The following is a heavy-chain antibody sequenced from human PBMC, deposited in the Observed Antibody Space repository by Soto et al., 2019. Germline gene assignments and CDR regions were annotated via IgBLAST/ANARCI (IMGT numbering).Heavy chain of an antibody. CDR1: VYTFTSYD. CDR2: MNPNSGNT. Sequence: ASVKVSCKASVYTFTSYDINWVRQATGQGLEWMGWMNPNSGNTGYAQKFQGRVTMTRNTSISTAYMELSSLRSEDTAVYYCARVLRIKYYDFWSGSGYYMDVWGKGTTVTVSS. D-gene: IGHD3-3*01. J-gene: IGHJ6*03. V-gene: IGHV1-8*01. CDR3: ARVLRIKYYDFWSGSGYYMDV.